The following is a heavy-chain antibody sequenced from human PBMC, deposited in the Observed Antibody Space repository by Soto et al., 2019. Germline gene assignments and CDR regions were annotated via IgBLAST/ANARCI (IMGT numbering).Heavy chain of an antibody. CDR1: GYTFVMYV. D-gene: IGHD3-10*01. Sequence: QVQLVQSGAEVQKPGASVKVSCKASGYTFVMYVMHWVRQAPGQRLEWMGWINAGNGHTRYSQKFQGRVTITRDTSARTVYMEMSSLRSEDTAAYYCARAGWFGEGYFDFWGQGTPVTVSS. V-gene: IGHV1-3*01. J-gene: IGHJ4*02. CDR3: ARAGWFGEGYFDF. CDR2: INAGNGHT.